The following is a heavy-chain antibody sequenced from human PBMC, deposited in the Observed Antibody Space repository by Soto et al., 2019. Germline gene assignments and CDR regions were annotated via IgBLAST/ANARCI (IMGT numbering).Heavy chain of an antibody. CDR2: IKQSGSS. J-gene: IGHJ6*02. CDR1: AAAFSRYY. D-gene: IGHD6-19*01. V-gene: IGHV4-34*01. CDR3: AREHGYSSGWYYHYYYGIDV. Sequence: LSLTCAVYAAAFSRYYWNWIRQSPGKGLEWIGKIKQSGSSNYNPSLRSRVSISVDMSKNQFSLRLTSVTAADTAVYYCAREHGYSSGWYYHYYYGIDVWGQGTTVTVSS.